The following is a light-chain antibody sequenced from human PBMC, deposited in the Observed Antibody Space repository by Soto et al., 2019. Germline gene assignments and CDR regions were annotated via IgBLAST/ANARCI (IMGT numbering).Light chain of an antibody. V-gene: IGKV1-5*03. J-gene: IGKJ1*01. Sequence: DIQMTQSPSTLSGSVGDRVTITCRASQTISSWLAWYQQKPGKAPKLLIYKASTLKSGVPSRFSGSGSGTELTLTISSLQPDDVATYYCQHYNSYSEALGQGPKVEL. CDR2: KAS. CDR3: QHYNSYSEA. CDR1: QTISSW.